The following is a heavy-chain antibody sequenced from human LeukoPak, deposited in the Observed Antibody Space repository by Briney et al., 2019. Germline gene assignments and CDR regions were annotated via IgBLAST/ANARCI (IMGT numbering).Heavy chain of an antibody. CDR1: GGSVSSDSYF. V-gene: IGHV4-61*01. CDR2: IYYSGST. J-gene: IGHJ4*02. CDR3: ARGQRRLQDY. Sequence: SETLSLTCTVSGGSVSSDSYFWTWIRQPPGKGLEWIGYIYYSGSTNYNPSLKSRVTISLDTSKSQISLKLSSVTAADTAVYYCARGQRRLQDYWGQGTLVTVSS.